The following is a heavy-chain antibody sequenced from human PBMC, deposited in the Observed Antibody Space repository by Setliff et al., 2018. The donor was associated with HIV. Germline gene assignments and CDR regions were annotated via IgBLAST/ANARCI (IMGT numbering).Heavy chain of an antibody. J-gene: IGHJ4*02. D-gene: IGHD1-26*01. CDR2: INAYNGDT. V-gene: IGHV1-18*01. Sequence: ASVKVSCKASGHTFSDYGISWMRQAPGQGFEWLGWINAYNGDTNYAPKFQGRVTMTRDKPTSTAYMELRSLRSDDTAMYYCGRDRGWDRRYFEYWGQGSLVTVSS. CDR1: GHTFSDYG. CDR3: GRDRGWDRRYFEY.